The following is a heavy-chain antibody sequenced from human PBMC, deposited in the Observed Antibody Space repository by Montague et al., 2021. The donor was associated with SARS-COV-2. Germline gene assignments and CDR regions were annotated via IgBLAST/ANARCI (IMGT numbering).Heavy chain of an antibody. V-gene: IGHV2-5*01. Sequence: PALVKPTQTLTLTCTLSGFSLRSDDEGVAWIRQSPGQALEWLAVLYWNGDKRYSPSLQRRLTITKDTSENQVVLTMTNMDPVDTATYYCAHRGMIRGLIFDYWGQGTLVTVSS. CDR3: AHRGMIRGLIFDY. D-gene: IGHD3-10*01. CDR2: LYWNGDK. CDR1: GFSLRSDDEG. J-gene: IGHJ4*02.